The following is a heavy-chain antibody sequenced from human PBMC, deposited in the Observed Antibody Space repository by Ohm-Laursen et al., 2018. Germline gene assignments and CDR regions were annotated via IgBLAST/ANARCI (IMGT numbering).Heavy chain of an antibody. J-gene: IGHJ4*02. CDR1: GFTFSGYE. Sequence: SLRLSCAASGFTFSGYEMNWVRQAPGKGLEWVSYISNSGSTLYYADSVKGRFTISRDDAKNSLYLQMNSLRAEDTAVYYCAKDRQQWLLYYFDYWGQGTLVTVSA. CDR3: AKDRQQWLLYYFDY. D-gene: IGHD6-19*01. V-gene: IGHV3-48*03. CDR2: ISNSGSTL.